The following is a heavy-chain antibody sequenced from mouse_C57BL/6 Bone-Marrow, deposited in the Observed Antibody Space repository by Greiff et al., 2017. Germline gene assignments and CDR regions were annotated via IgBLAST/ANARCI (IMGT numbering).Heavy chain of an antibody. CDR1: GYTFTSYW. CDR3: ARQCYGSRYWYFDG. D-gene: IGHD1-1*01. J-gene: IGHJ1*03. Sequence: QVQLQQPGAELVRPGTSVKLSCKASGYTFTSYWMHWVKQRPGQGLEWIGVIDPSDSYTNYNQKFKGKATLTVDTSSSTAYMQLSSLTSEDSAVDYCARQCYGSRYWYFDGRGTGTTVTVSS. V-gene: IGHV1-59*01. CDR2: IDPSDSYT.